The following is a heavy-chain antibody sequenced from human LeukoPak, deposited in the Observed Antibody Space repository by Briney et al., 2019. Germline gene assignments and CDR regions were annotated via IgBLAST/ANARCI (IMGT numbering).Heavy chain of an antibody. J-gene: IGHJ4*02. V-gene: IGHV3-48*03. CDR2: ISSSGNGK. CDR3: ASAMMAFDSSGYYTSEYFEN. D-gene: IGHD3-22*01. Sequence: GSLRLSCAVSGLYFSSYEMNWVRPAPGKGPEWISYISSSGNGKYYADSVKGRFTMSRDNAKNAVYLQMNGLRADDTALYYCASAMMAFDSSGYYTSEYFENWGQGTLVTVSS. CDR1: GLYFSSYE.